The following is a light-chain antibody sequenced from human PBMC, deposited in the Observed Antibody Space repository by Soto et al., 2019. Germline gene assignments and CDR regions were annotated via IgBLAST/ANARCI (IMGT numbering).Light chain of an antibody. Sequence: DIQMTQSPSTLSASVGDRVTITCRASQSITTWLAWYQQKPGTAVKVLIYDASTLGSGVPSRFSGSGSRTEFTLTISSLQPEDFATYHCQQYHSFPWTFGQGTKVEVK. V-gene: IGKV1-5*01. J-gene: IGKJ1*01. CDR2: DAS. CDR1: QSITTW. CDR3: QQYHSFPWT.